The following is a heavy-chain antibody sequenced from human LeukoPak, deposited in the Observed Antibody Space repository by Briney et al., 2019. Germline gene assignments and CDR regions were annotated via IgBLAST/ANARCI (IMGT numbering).Heavy chain of an antibody. D-gene: IGHD1-26*01. CDR3: ARLNAWGWELLPYFDY. CDR1: GASIIGPKW. J-gene: IGHJ4*02. CDR2: IFHSGST. Sequence: NPSGTLSLTCTVSGASIIGPKWWNWVRLSPGKGMEWIGEIFHSGSTHYNPSLKSRVTISVDTSKNQFSLNLSFVTAADTAVYYCARLNAWGWELLPYFDYWGQGTLVTVSS. V-gene: IGHV4-4*02.